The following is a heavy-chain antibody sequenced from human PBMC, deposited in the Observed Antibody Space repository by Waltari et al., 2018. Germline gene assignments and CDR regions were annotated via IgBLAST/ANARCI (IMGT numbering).Heavy chain of an antibody. V-gene: IGHV3-30*01. CDR2: ISYDGSTK. CDR1: GFTFSSYA. D-gene: IGHD3-22*01. J-gene: IGHJ4*02. Sequence: QVQLVESGGGVVQPGRSLRLSCAASGFTFSSYAMHWVRQAPGKGLEWVAVISYDGSTKYYADSVKGRFTISRDNSNNTLYLQMNSLRAEDTAVYYCAREHSAYYYDFDYWGQGTLVTVSS. CDR3: AREHSAYYYDFDY.